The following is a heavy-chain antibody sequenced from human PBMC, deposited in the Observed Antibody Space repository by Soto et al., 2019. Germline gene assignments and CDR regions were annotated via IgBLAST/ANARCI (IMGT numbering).Heavy chain of an antibody. CDR1: GFSFSTYG. J-gene: IGHJ5*02. CDR3: AKDSSVVAAGSGGWFDP. V-gene: IGHV3-30*18. D-gene: IGHD6-13*01. CDR2: ISYDGGNE. Sequence: QVQLVQSGGGVVQPGTSLRISCAASGFSFSTYGMHWVRQAPGKGLEWVATISYDGGNEYYVDSAKGRFTVSRDNSKNTLYLQMNSLRPEDTAVYYCAKDSSVVAAGSGGWFDPWGQGTLVIVSS.